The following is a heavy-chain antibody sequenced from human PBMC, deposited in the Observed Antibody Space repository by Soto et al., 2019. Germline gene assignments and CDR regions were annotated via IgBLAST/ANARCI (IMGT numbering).Heavy chain of an antibody. Sequence: GGSLRLSGAAPGFRFSDYSMNWVRQAPGRGLEWVSYISSSSFTIHYADSVEGRFAISRDNAKNSLYLQMNSLRVEDTAVYYCARDYNDFWSGHLDYWGQGALVTVSS. J-gene: IGHJ4*02. CDR1: GFRFSDYS. CDR3: ARDYNDFWSGHLDY. D-gene: IGHD3-3*01. CDR2: ISSSSFTI. V-gene: IGHV3-48*01.